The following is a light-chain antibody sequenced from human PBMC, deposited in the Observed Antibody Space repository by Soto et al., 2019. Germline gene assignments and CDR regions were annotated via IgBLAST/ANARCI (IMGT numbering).Light chain of an antibody. J-gene: IGLJ1*01. V-gene: IGLV2-14*03. Sequence: QSALTQPASVSGSPGQSITISCTGTSSDIGYYNYVSWYQHHPGKAPKLLIYDVSNRPSGVSNRFSSSKSANTASLTISGLQAEDDGDYYCTSYTSSSTLVFGTGTKLTVL. CDR2: DVS. CDR3: TSYTSSSTLV. CDR1: SSDIGYYNY.